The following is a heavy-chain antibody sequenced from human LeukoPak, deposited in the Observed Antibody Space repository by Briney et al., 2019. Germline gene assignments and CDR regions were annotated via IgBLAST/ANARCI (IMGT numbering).Heavy chain of an antibody. J-gene: IGHJ4*02. D-gene: IGHD3-16*01. Sequence: ESGPTLVNPTETLTLTCTFSGFSLSTSGVGVGWIRQPPGKALEWLALIYWDGDKRYSPSLKSRLTITKDTSKNQVVLTMTNMDPVDTATYYCAHRRGGFETRIFDYWGQGTLVTVSS. CDR3: AHRRGGFETRIFDY. V-gene: IGHV2-5*02. CDR2: IYWDGDK. CDR1: GFSLSTSGVG.